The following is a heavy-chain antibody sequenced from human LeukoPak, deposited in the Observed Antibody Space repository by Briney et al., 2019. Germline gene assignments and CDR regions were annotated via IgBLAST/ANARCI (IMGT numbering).Heavy chain of an antibody. CDR3: VRGGAKRGYDGIRYFDL. D-gene: IGHD5-12*01. Sequence: GASVKVSCKASGYTFTGYYMHWVRQAPGQGLEWMGWINPNSGGTNYAQKFQGRVTMTRDTSISTAYMELSRLRSDDTAVYYCVRGGAKRGYDGIRYFDLWGRGTLVTVSS. CDR1: GYTFTGYY. CDR2: INPNSGGT. V-gene: IGHV1-2*02. J-gene: IGHJ2*01.